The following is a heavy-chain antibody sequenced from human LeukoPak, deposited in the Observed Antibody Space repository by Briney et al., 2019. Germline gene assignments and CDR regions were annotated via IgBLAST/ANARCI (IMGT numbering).Heavy chain of an antibody. CDR2: IYHSGST. D-gene: IGHD2-2*01. J-gene: IGHJ6*03. CDR3: AREVVVVPAATNYYYYMDV. Sequence: SETLSLTCTVSGGSISSGGYYWSWIRQPPGKGLEWIGYIYHSGSTYYNPSLKSRVTISVDRSKNQFSLKLSSVTAADTAVYYCAREVVVVPAATNYYYYMDVWGKGTTVTVSS. V-gene: IGHV4-30-2*01. CDR1: GGSISSGGYY.